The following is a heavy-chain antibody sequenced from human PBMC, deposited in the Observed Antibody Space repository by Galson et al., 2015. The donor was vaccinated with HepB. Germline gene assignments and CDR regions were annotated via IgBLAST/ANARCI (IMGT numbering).Heavy chain of an antibody. CDR1: GYSFTSYW. V-gene: IGHV5-51*01. J-gene: IGHJ4*02. CDR3: ARSGSANMDPFDY. CDR2: IYPGDSDT. Sequence: QSGAEVTKPGESLRISCKGSGYSFTSYWIAWMRQMPGKGLEWMGAIYPGDSDTRYSPSFQGQVTISADKSINTASLQWISLKASDTAIYYCARSGSANMDPFDYWGQGILVTVSS. D-gene: IGHD2/OR15-2a*01.